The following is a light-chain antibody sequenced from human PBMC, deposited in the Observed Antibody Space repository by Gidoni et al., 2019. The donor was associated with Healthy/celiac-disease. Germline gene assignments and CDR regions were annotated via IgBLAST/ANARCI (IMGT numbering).Light chain of an antibody. CDR3: AAWDDSLSGPV. Sequence: QSVLTQPPSASGTPGQRVTISGSGSSSNLGSNYVYWYQQLPGTAPKLLIYRNNQRPSGVPDRFSGSKSGTSASLAISGLRSEDEADYYCAAWDDSLSGPVFGGGTKLTVL. CDR1: SSNLGSNY. J-gene: IGLJ3*02. CDR2: RNN. V-gene: IGLV1-47*01.